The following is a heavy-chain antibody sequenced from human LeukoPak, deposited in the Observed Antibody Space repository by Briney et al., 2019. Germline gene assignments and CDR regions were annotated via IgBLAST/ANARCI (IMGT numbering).Heavy chain of an antibody. J-gene: IGHJ4*02. CDR2: IIPILGIA. CDR3: ARVAVATNSPFDY. CDR1: GGTFSSYA. D-gene: IGHD5-24*01. Sequence: ASVKVSCKASGGTFSSYAISRVRQAPGQGLEWMGRIIPILGIANYAQKFQGRVTITADKSTSTAYMELSSLRSEDTAVYYCARVAVATNSPFDYWGQGTLVTVSS. V-gene: IGHV1-69*04.